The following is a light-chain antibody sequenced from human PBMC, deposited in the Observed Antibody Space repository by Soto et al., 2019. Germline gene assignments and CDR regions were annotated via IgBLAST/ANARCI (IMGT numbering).Light chain of an antibody. J-gene: IGKJ5*01. V-gene: IGKV3-20*01. Sequence: EVVLTQSPGTLSLSRGERATLSCRASERIYSAYLGWYQQKPGQAPRLLIYGAFTRATGIPARFSGSGSGTDFTLTISRLEPEDFAVYYCQQHGGSPITFGQGTRREIK. CDR3: QQHGGSPIT. CDR1: ERIYSAY. CDR2: GAF.